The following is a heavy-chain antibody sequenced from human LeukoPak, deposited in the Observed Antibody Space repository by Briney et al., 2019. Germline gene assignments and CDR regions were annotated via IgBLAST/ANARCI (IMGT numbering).Heavy chain of an antibody. CDR3: ARLSYRRTWAYSGYVLYYFDY. Sequence: ASVKVSCKASGYTLTSYDINWVRQATGQGLEWMGWMNPNSGNTGYAQKFQGRVTMTRNTSISTAYMELSSLRSEDTAVYYCARLSYRRTWAYSGYVLYYFDYWGQGTLVTVSS. CDR1: GYTLTSYD. J-gene: IGHJ4*02. V-gene: IGHV1-8*01. D-gene: IGHD5-12*01. CDR2: MNPNSGNT.